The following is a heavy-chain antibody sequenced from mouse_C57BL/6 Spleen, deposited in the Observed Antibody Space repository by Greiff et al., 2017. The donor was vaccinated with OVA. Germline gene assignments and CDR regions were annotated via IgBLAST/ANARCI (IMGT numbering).Heavy chain of an antibody. J-gene: IGHJ4*01. CDR1: GYTFTDYY. Sequence: EVQLQQSGPELVKPGASVKISCKASGYTFTDYYMNWVKQSHGKSLEWIGDINPNNGGTSYNQKFKGKATLTVDKSSSTAYMELRSLTSEDSAVYYCARNYGSSSPYAMDYWGQGTSVTVSS. V-gene: IGHV1-26*01. D-gene: IGHD1-1*01. CDR3: ARNYGSSSPYAMDY. CDR2: INPNNGGT.